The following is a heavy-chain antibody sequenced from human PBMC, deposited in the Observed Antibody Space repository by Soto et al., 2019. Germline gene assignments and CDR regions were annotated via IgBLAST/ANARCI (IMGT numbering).Heavy chain of an antibody. CDR2: IYYSGST. J-gene: IGHJ5*02. D-gene: IGHD3-10*01. CDR3: ARGVRYYYGNWFDP. CDR1: GGSISSGGYY. V-gene: IGHV4-31*03. Sequence: QVQLQESGPGLVKPSQTLSLTCTVSGGSISSGGYYWSWIRQHPGKGLEWIGYIYYSGSTYYNPSLKSRVTXXVXTXXNPFSLKLSSVTAADTAVYYCARGVRYYYGNWFDPWGQGTLVTVSS.